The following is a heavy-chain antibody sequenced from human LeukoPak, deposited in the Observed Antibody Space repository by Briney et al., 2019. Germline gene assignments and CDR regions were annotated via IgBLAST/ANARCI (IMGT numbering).Heavy chain of an antibody. Sequence: SVKVSCKASGGTFSSYAISWVRQAPGQGLEWMGGIIPIFGTADYAQKFQGRVTITADESTSTAYMELSSLRSEDTAVYYCAVDSSGYSYDFDYWGQGTLVTVSS. CDR2: IIPIFGTA. D-gene: IGHD3-22*01. CDR1: GGTFSSYA. CDR3: AVDSSGYSYDFDY. V-gene: IGHV1-69*01. J-gene: IGHJ4*02.